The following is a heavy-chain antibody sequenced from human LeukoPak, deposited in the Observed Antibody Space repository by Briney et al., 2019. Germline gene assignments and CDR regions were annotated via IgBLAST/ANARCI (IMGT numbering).Heavy chain of an antibody. V-gene: IGHV3-43*02. Sequence: GGSLRLSCAAPGFMFHDYAIHWVRQAPGKGLEWVSLISGDGDSTFYADSVKGRFTISRDNSKNSLYLQMNSLRSDDTALYYCAREGESTGWYDYWGQGTLVTVSS. J-gene: IGHJ4*02. CDR1: GFMFHDYA. D-gene: IGHD6-19*01. CDR3: AREGESTGWYDY. CDR2: ISGDGDST.